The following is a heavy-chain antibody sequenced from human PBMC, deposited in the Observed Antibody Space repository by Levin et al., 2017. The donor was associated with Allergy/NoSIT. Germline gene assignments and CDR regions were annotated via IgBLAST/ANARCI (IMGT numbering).Heavy chain of an antibody. CDR2: INPSGGST. D-gene: IGHD3-10*01. J-gene: IGHJ5*02. Sequence: ASVKVSCKASGYTFTSYYMHWVRQAPGQGLEWMGIINPSGGSTSYAQKFQGRVTMTRDTSTSTVYMELSSLRSEDTAVYYCAREGLPHDGSGIYGNWFDPWGQGTLVTVSS. CDR3: AREGLPHDGSGIYGNWFDP. V-gene: IGHV1-46*01. CDR1: GYTFTSYY.